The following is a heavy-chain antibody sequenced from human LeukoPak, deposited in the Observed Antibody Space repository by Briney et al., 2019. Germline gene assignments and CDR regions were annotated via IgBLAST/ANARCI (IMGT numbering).Heavy chain of an antibody. Sequence: GGSLRLSCAVSGLTFSSSWRDWVRQAPGKGLEWVAVISYDGSNKYYADSVKGRFTISRDNSKNTLYLQMNSLRAEDTAVYYCARPLRYSSSWYYFDYWGQGTLVTVSS. CDR1: GLTFSSSW. D-gene: IGHD6-13*01. J-gene: IGHJ4*02. CDR3: ARPLRYSSSWYYFDY. CDR2: ISYDGSNK. V-gene: IGHV3-30-3*01.